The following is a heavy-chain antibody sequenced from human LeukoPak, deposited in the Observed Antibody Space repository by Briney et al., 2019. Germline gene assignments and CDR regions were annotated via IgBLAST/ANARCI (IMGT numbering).Heavy chain of an antibody. CDR2: IYYSGST. V-gene: IGHV4-59*01. CDR1: GGSISRYY. Sequence: SETLSLTCTVSGGSISRYYWSWIRQPPGKGLEWIGYIYYSGSTNYNPSLKSRVTISVDTSKNQFSLKLSSVTAADTAVYYCARDGSTYYDFWSGNYYYGMDVWGQGTTVTVSS. D-gene: IGHD3-3*01. J-gene: IGHJ6*02. CDR3: ARDGSTYYDFWSGNYYYGMDV.